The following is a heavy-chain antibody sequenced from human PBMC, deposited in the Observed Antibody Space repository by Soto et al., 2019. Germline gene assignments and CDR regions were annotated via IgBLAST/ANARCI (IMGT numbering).Heavy chain of an antibody. CDR1: GYIFKNYA. V-gene: IGHV1-69*13. D-gene: IGHD3-16*02. Sequence: SVKVSCKSSGYIFKNYAVTWLRQAPGQGLEWMGGIIPVFGTPDYSQKFRGRVTITADESTSTVYMELRSLTSEDTAIYYCARHLYDYVWGSYRHWGQGTLVTVSS. J-gene: IGHJ4*02. CDR3: ARHLYDYVWGSYRH. CDR2: IIPVFGTP.